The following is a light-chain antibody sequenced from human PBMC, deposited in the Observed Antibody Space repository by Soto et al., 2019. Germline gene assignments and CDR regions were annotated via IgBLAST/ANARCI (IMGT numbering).Light chain of an antibody. J-gene: IGLJ2*01. V-gene: IGLV2-14*03. CDR1: SRDVGAYDY. Sequence: QSALTQPASVSGSPGQSIAISCTGTSRDVGAYDYVSWYQQHPGKAPKVIISDVYNRPSGVSNRFSGSKSGNTASLTISGLQAEDEADYYCGSYTTSGSVIFGGGTKVTVL. CDR3: GSYTTSGSVI. CDR2: DVY.